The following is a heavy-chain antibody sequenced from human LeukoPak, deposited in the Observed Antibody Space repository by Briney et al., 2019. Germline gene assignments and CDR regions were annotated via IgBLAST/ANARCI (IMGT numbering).Heavy chain of an antibody. Sequence: GGSLRLYCAASGFTFSSYGMHWVRQAPGKGLEWVAVIPYDGSNKYYADSVKGRFTISRDNSKNTLYLQMNSLRAEDTAVYYCAKEIASSSWYGYYYYGMDVWGQGTTVTVSS. V-gene: IGHV3-30*18. CDR2: IPYDGSNK. J-gene: IGHJ6*02. CDR1: GFTFSSYG. D-gene: IGHD6-13*01. CDR3: AKEIASSSWYGYYYYGMDV.